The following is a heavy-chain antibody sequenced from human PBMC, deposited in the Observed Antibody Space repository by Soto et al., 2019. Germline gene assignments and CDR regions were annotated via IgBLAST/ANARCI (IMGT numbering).Heavy chain of an antibody. D-gene: IGHD3-10*01. CDR3: AKEPLDYYGSGSYTAFDI. V-gene: IGHV3-23*01. CDR2: ISGSGGST. J-gene: IGHJ3*02. Sequence: GGSLRLSCAASGFTFSSYAMSWVRQAPGKGLEWVSAISGSGGSTYYADSVKGRFTISRDNSKNTLYLQMNSLRAEDTAVYYCAKEPLDYYGSGSYTAFDIWGQGTMVTVSS. CDR1: GFTFSSYA.